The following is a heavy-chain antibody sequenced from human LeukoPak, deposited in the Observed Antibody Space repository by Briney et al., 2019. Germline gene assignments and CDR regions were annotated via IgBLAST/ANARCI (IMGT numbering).Heavy chain of an antibody. D-gene: IGHD2-21*01. CDR2: IRNDGEKR. Sequence: GGSLRLSCAASGFSFSSYGIHWVRQARGKGLEWLAFIRNDGEKRYYADSVKGRFTISRDNSKNTLGLQMNSLRVEDFGIYYCAKEDTYCDGDCRPEYFQHWGQGTPVIVSS. CDR3: AKEDTYCDGDCRPEYFQH. V-gene: IGHV3-30*02. CDR1: GFSFSSYG. J-gene: IGHJ1*01.